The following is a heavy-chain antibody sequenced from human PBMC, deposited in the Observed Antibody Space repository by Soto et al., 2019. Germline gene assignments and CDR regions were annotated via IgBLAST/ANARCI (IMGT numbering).Heavy chain of an antibody. V-gene: IGHV4-31*03. CDR1: GASISRGGYY. CDR3: ARERVISHDSSGYPAGWFDP. J-gene: IGHJ5*02. D-gene: IGHD3-22*01. CDR2: IHYTGST. Sequence: QVQLQESGPGLVKPSQTLSLTCTVSGASISRGGYYWTWIRQHPGKGLEWIGYIHYTGSTYYNPSLKSRLIISVDTSKNQFSLKLSSVTAADTAVYYCARERVISHDSSGYPAGWFDPWGQGTLVTVTS.